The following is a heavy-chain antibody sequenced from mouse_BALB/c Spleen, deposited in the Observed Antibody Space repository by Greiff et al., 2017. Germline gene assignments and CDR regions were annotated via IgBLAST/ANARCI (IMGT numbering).Heavy chain of an antibody. Sequence: VQLQQSGAELAKPGASVKMSCKASGYTFTSYWMHWVKQRPGQGLEWIGYINPSTGYTEYNQKFKDKATLTADKSSSTAYMQLSSLTSEDSAVYYCARAYYGKEVAMDYWGQGTSVTVSS. J-gene: IGHJ4*01. D-gene: IGHD2-10*01. V-gene: IGHV1-7*01. CDR2: INPSTGYT. CDR3: ARAYYGKEVAMDY. CDR1: GYTFTSYW.